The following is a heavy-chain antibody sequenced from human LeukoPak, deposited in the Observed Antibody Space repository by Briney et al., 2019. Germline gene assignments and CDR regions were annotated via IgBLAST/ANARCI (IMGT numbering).Heavy chain of an antibody. Sequence: GGSLRLSCAASGFTVSTNYMNWVRQAPGKGLEWVSVVYMGGTTYYADSVKGRFTISRDSTKNTIYLQMNNLRAEDTAVYYCAIGLLRDGYTYTYSFDYWGQGALVTVSS. CDR1: GFTVSTNY. CDR2: VYMGGTT. J-gene: IGHJ4*02. CDR3: AIGLLRDGYTYTYSFDY. D-gene: IGHD5-18*01. V-gene: IGHV3-66*01.